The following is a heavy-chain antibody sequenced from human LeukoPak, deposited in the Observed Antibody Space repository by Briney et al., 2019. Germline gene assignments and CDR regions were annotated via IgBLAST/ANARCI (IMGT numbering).Heavy chain of an antibody. D-gene: IGHD3-22*01. CDR2: IYSGGST. J-gene: IGHJ4*02. CDR1: GFIVSNNY. Sequence: PGGSLRLSCAASGFIVSNNYMSWVRQAPGKGLEWVSVIYSGGSTYYADSVKGRFTISRDNPKNTVYLQMNSLRAEDTAVYYCARYYYDSSGYPYYFDYWGQGTLVTVSS. V-gene: IGHV3-53*01. CDR3: ARYYYDSSGYPYYFDY.